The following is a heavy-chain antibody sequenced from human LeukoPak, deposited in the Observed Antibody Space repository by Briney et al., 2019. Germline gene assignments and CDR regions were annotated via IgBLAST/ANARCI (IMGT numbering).Heavy chain of an antibody. CDR2: IYYSGST. J-gene: IGHJ6*02. Sequence: SETLSLTCTVSGGSIGSGDYYWSWIRQPPGKGLEWIGYIYYSGSTYYNPSLKSRVTISVDTSKNQFSLKLSSVTAADTAVYYCAREGVLRYFDWLQNPYGMDVWGQGTTVTVSS. V-gene: IGHV4-30-4*01. CDR1: GGSIGSGDYY. D-gene: IGHD3-9*01. CDR3: AREGVLRYFDWLQNPYGMDV.